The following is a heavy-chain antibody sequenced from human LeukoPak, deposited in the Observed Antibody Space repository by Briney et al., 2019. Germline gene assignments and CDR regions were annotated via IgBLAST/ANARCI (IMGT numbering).Heavy chain of an antibody. CDR3: AKKVLTVTTWYFDY. CDR2: ISYDGSNE. D-gene: IGHD4-17*01. CDR1: GFTFSSYW. J-gene: IGHJ4*02. Sequence: GGSLRLSCAASGFTFSSYWMSWVRQAPGKGLEWVAIISYDGSNEYYADSVKGRFTISRDNSKNMLYLQMNSLRAEDTAVYYCAKKVLTVTTWYFDYWGQGTLVTVSS. V-gene: IGHV3-30*18.